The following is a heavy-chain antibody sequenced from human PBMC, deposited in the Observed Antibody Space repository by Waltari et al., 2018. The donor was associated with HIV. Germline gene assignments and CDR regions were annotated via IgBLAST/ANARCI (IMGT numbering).Heavy chain of an antibody. CDR2: ISYDGSSE. V-gene: IGHV3-30-3*01. CDR1: GFTFSSYN. Sequence: QEHLVESGGAVVQPGSSLRLSCAASGFTFSSYNMIWVRQAPGKGLEWVAVISYDGSSENYTDFVKGRFPISRDNSENTLYLQMHSIRPEDTAVYYCARGGKYGDYQYYFDSWGQGTLVTVSP. J-gene: IGHJ4*02. D-gene: IGHD4-17*01. CDR3: ARGGKYGDYQYYFDS.